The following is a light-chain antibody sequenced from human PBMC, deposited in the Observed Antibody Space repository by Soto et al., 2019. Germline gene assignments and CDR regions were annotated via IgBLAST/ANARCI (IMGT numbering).Light chain of an antibody. CDR3: SSYAGSNSVV. J-gene: IGLJ2*01. V-gene: IGLV2-8*01. Sequence: QAVVTQPPSASGSPGQSVTISCTGTSSDVGGYNYVSWYQQHPGKAPKLMIYEVSKRPSGVPDRFSGSKSGNTASLTVSGLQAEDEAHYYCSSYAGSNSVVFGGGTKLTVL. CDR2: EVS. CDR1: SSDVGGYNY.